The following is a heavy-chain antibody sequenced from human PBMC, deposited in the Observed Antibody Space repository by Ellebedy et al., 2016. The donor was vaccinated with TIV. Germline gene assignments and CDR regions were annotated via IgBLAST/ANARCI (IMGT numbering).Heavy chain of an antibody. CDR1: GFTVSSNY. Sequence: GESLKISCAASGFTVSSNYMSWVRQAPGKGLEWVSVIYRGGSTYYADSVKGRFTISRDNSKNTLYLQMNSLRAEDTAVYYCARPSVSTGYYQFDFWGQGALVTVSS. CDR3: ARPSVSTGYYQFDF. V-gene: IGHV3-53*01. CDR2: IYRGGST. J-gene: IGHJ4*02. D-gene: IGHD3-22*01.